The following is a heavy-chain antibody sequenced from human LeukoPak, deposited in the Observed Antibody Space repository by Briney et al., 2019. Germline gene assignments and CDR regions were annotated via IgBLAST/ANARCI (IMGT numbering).Heavy chain of an antibody. Sequence: GGSLRLSCAASGFSFSNYGMNWVRQAPGKGLEWVSGITGSGGSTYYAGSVKGRFTISRDNSKNTLYLQMNSLRAEDTAVYYCAKDMIVVVTKAEGIDYWGQGTLVTVSS. CDR1: GFSFSNYG. CDR2: ITGSGGST. D-gene: IGHD3-22*01. J-gene: IGHJ4*02. V-gene: IGHV3-23*01. CDR3: AKDMIVVVTKAEGIDY.